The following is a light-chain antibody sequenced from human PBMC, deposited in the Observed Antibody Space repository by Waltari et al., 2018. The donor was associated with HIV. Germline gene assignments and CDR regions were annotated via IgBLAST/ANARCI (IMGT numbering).Light chain of an antibody. J-gene: IGLJ2*01. CDR3: CSFAGSYTWL. V-gene: IGLV2-11*01. Sequence: QSALTQPRSVSGSPGQSVTISCTGTSRDVGGYNYVSRYQQLPGKAPKLMIYDLTERPSGVPDRFSGSKSGNTASLTISGLQAEDEADYYCCSFAGSYTWLFGGGTKLTVL. CDR2: DLT. CDR1: SRDVGGYNY.